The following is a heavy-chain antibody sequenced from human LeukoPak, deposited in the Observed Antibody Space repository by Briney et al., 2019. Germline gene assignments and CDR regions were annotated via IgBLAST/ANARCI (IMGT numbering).Heavy chain of an antibody. V-gene: IGHV1-24*01. CDR2: FDPEDGET. D-gene: IGHD3-22*01. Sequence: GASVKVSCKVSGYTLTELSMHWVRQAPGKGLGWMGGFDPEDGETIYAQKFQGRVTMTEDTSTDTAYMELSSLRSEDTAVYYCATSPITMIVVVTPFQHWGQGTLVTVSS. CDR1: GYTLTELS. J-gene: IGHJ1*01. CDR3: ATSPITMIVVVTPFQH.